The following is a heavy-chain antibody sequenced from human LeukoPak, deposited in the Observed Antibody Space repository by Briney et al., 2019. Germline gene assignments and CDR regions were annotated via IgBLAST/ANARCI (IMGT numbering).Heavy chain of an antibody. V-gene: IGHV3-23*01. CDR3: AKGRRPDYYDSSGYFGYFDY. Sequence: GGSLRLSCAASGFSFSSYAMSWVRQAPGKGLEWVSAISVSGGSTYYADSVKGRFTISRDNSNNTLYLQINSLRAEDTAVYYCAKGRRPDYYDSSGYFGYFDYWGQGTLVTVSS. D-gene: IGHD3-22*01. CDR1: GFSFSSYA. CDR2: ISVSGGST. J-gene: IGHJ4*02.